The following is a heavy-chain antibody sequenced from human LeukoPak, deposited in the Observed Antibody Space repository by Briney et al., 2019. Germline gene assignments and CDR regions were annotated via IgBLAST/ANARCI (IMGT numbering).Heavy chain of an antibody. D-gene: IGHD6-19*01. Sequence: PGGSLRLSCAASGFTFSSYSMNWVRQAPGKGLEWVSYISSSSSTIYYADSVKGRFTISRDNSKNTLYLQMNSLRAEDTAVYYCARQFRSGWPEGYFDYWGQGTLVTVSS. CDR2: ISSSSSTI. J-gene: IGHJ4*02. CDR3: ARQFRSGWPEGYFDY. V-gene: IGHV3-48*01. CDR1: GFTFSSYS.